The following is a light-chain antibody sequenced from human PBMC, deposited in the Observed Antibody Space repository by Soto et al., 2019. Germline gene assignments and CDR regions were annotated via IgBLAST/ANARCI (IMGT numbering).Light chain of an antibody. CDR3: QQYDSNWT. CDR2: KAS. J-gene: IGKJ1*01. V-gene: IGKV1-5*03. Sequence: DIQMTQSPSTLSASVGDRVTITCRASQSISSWLAWYQQKPGKAPKLLIYKASTLKNGVPSRFSGSGSGTEFTLTIISLQPDDFATYYCQQYDSNWTFGKGTKVDIK. CDR1: QSISSW.